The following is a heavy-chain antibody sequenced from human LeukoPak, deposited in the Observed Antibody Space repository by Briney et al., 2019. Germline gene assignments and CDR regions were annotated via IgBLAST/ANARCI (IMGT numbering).Heavy chain of an antibody. V-gene: IGHV4-38-2*01. CDR1: GYSISSAYY. Sequence: SQTLSLTCAVSGYSISSAYYWGWIRQPPGKGLEWIGSIYHGGSTYYNPSLKSRVTISVDTGFPRPQTSNNQFSLNLTSVTAADTAVYYCATGARIAARGYFDYWGQGTLVTVSS. CDR3: ATGARIAARGYFDY. CDR2: IYHGGST. J-gene: IGHJ4*02. D-gene: IGHD6-6*01.